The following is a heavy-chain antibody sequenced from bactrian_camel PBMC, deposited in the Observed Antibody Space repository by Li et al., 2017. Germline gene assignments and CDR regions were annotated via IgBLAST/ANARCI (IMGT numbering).Heavy chain of an antibody. J-gene: IGHJ4*01. CDR2: ISAGGGST. CDR3: VVGHERVTMHAMCGTWGDY. D-gene: IGHD3*01. V-gene: IGHV3S54*01. CDR1: GYTSSSKC. Sequence: QVQLVESGGDSVQAGGSLRLSCTASGYTSSSKCMGWFRQAPGKEREAIAAISAGGGSTYYADSVKGRFTISKDNAKNTLYLQMNDLKPEDTGVYYCVVGHERVTMHAMCGTWGDYWGQGTQVTVS.